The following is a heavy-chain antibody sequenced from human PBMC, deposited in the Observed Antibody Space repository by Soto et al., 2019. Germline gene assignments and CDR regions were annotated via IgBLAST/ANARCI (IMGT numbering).Heavy chain of an antibody. D-gene: IGHD3-16*01. J-gene: IGHJ6*02. CDR1: GGTFSSYA. V-gene: IGHV1-69*12. CDR3: SGLGYYYYGMDV. Sequence: QVQLVQSGAEVKKPGSSVKVSCKASGGTFSSYAISWVRQAPGQGLEWMGGIIPIFGTANYAQKFQGRVTIPADESTSTAYMELSSLRSEDTAVYYCSGLGYYYYGMDVWGQGTTVTVSS. CDR2: IIPIFGTA.